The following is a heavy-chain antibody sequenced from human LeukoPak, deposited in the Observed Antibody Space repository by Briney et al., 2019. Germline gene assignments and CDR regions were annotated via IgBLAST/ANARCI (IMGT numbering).Heavy chain of an antibody. Sequence: PSETLSLTCTVSGGSISSYYWSWIRQPPGKRLEWIGYIYYSGSTNYNPSLKSRVTISVDTSKNQFSLKLSSVTAADTAVYYCARVARNWNDVGGWFDPWGQGTLVTVSS. CDR1: GGSISSYY. D-gene: IGHD1-1*01. J-gene: IGHJ5*02. V-gene: IGHV4-59*01. CDR2: IYYSGST. CDR3: ARVARNWNDVGGWFDP.